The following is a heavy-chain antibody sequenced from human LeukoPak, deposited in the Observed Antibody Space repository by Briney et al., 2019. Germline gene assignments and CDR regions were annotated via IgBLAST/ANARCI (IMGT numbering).Heavy chain of an antibody. J-gene: IGHJ4*02. CDR3: ARESGYSYGLAGFFDY. CDR1: GFTVSSKY. Sequence: PGGSLRLSCAASGFTVSSKYMSWGRQAPRKGMEGVSVIYSDGRIHYADSVKGRFTISRDDSKNTLYLQMNSLRAEDTAVYYRARESGYSYGLAGFFDYWGQGTLVTVSS. CDR2: IYSDGRI. D-gene: IGHD5-18*01. V-gene: IGHV3-53*01.